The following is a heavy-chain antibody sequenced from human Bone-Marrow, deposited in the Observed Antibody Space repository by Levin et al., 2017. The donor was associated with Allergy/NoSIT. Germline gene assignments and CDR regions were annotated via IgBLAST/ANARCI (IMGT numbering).Heavy chain of an antibody. CDR2: IYYRGTT. CDR1: GVSIGSGGYY. V-gene: IGHV4-31*02. J-gene: IGHJ4*02. CDR3: ARGDDYESSGYFFDF. D-gene: IGHD3-22*01. Sequence: ASQTLSLTCTVSGVSIGSGGYYWSWIRQHPGKGLDWIGYIYYRGTTYHNPALKSRVTMSVDTSKNQFSLRLTSVTAADTAVYYCARGDDYESSGYFFDFWGQGTLVTVSS.